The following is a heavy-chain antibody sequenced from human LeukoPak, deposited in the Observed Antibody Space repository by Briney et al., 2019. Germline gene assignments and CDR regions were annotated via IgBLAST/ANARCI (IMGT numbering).Heavy chain of an antibody. CDR2: INPNSGDT. Sequence: ASVKVSCKASGYTFTGYYMSWVRQAPGKGLEWMGWINPNSGDTNYAQKFQGRVTMTRDTSIRTAYMELSRLRSDDTAVYYCARDSGLGYSGDDLAWWGQGTLVTVSS. D-gene: IGHD5-12*01. CDR3: ARDSGLGYSGDDLAW. J-gene: IGHJ4*02. V-gene: IGHV1-2*02. CDR1: GYTFTGYY.